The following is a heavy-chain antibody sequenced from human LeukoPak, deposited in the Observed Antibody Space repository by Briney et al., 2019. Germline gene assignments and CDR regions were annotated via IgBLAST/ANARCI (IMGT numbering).Heavy chain of an antibody. CDR1: GFTFTSSA. CDR3: AADWATYYDFWGGYYTQGTGMDV. Sequence: SVKVSCKASGFTFTSSAMQWVRQARGQRLEWIGWIVVGSGNTNYAQKFQERVTITRDMSTSTAYMELSSLRSEDTAVYYCAADWATYYDFWGGYYTQGTGMDVWGQGTTVTVSS. CDR2: IVVGSGNT. V-gene: IGHV1-58*02. D-gene: IGHD3-3*01. J-gene: IGHJ6*02.